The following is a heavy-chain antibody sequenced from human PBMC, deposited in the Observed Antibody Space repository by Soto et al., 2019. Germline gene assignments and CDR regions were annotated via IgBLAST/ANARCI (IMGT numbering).Heavy chain of an antibody. CDR1: GGSFSGYY. V-gene: IGHV4-34*01. D-gene: IGHD3-10*01. CDR2: INHSGST. CDR3: ARERYYYGSGSSRRHWFDP. Sequence: QVQLQQWGAGLLKPSETLSLTCAVYGGSFSGYYWSWIRQPPGKGLEWIGEINHSGSTNYNPSLKSRVTISVDTSKNQFSLKLSSLTAADTAVYYCARERYYYGSGSSRRHWFDPWGQGTLVTVSS. J-gene: IGHJ5*02.